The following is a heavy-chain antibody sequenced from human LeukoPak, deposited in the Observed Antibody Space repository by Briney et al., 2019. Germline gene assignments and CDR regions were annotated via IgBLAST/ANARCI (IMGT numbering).Heavy chain of an antibody. Sequence: SGGSLRLSCAASGFTFSSYAMSWVRQAPGKGLEWVSAISGSGGSTHYADSVKGRFTISGDNSKNTLYLQMNSLRAEDTAVYYCAKQGGYGDYVVDYWGQGTLVTVSS. J-gene: IGHJ4*02. CDR3: AKQGGYGDYVVDY. V-gene: IGHV3-23*01. D-gene: IGHD4-17*01. CDR2: ISGSGGST. CDR1: GFTFSSYA.